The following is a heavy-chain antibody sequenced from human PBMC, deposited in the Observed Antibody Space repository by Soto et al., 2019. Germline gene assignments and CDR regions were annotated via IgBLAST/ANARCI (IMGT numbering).Heavy chain of an antibody. D-gene: IGHD3-22*01. J-gene: IGHJ3*01. Sequence: QITLKESGPSLVRPTQTLTLTCTLSGFSLTTTGGGVAWIRRPPGKALEWLALIYWDGDKRYRPSLKTRLAVTSDTSKNRVVLTVTDMDPMDTATYFCARTPPTMSPFDVWGQGTMVTVSS. CDR1: GFSLTTTGGG. V-gene: IGHV2-5*02. CDR2: IYWDGDK. CDR3: ARTPPTMSPFDV.